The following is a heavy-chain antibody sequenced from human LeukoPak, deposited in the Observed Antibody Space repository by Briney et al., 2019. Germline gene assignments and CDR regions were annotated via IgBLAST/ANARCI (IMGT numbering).Heavy chain of an antibody. D-gene: IGHD3-16*01. CDR2: ISGSGGST. CDR1: GFTFISYA. V-gene: IGHV3-23*01. J-gene: IGHJ4*02. Sequence: GGSLRLSCAASGFTFISYAMSWVRQAPGKGLEWVSAISGSGGSTYYADSVKGRFTISRDNSKNTLYLQMNSLRAEDTAVYYCAKAGRILRYFDYWGQGTLVTVSS. CDR3: AKAGRILRYFDY.